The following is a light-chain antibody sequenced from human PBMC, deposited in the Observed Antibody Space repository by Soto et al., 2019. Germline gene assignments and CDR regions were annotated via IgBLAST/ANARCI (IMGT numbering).Light chain of an antibody. V-gene: IGKV1-5*01. Sequence: DIQMTQSPSTLSASVGDRVTITCRASQSIGDSLAWYQQKPGKAPYLLISDVSSLERGVPSRFSGSGSGTDFTLTLSRVEPDDFAVYYCQHFRAFGQGTRLEIK. CDR2: DVS. J-gene: IGKJ5*01. CDR3: QHFRA. CDR1: QSIGDS.